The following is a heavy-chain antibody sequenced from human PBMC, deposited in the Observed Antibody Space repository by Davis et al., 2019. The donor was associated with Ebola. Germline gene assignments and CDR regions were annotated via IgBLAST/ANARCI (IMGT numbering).Heavy chain of an antibody. CDR3: TQQSSIKGNGFDP. CDR2: IYPGDSDA. Sequence: GESLKISCKGSGYSFTSYWISWVRQMPGKGLEWMGIIYPGDSDARYSPSFQGQVTISADKSISTAYLQWSSLKASDTAMYYCTQQSSIKGNGFDPWGQGTLVTVSS. V-gene: IGHV5-51*01. J-gene: IGHJ5*02. D-gene: IGHD6-13*01. CDR1: GYSFTSYW.